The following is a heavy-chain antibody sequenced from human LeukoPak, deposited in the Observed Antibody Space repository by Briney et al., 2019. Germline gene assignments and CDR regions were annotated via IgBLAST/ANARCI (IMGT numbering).Heavy chain of an antibody. CDR1: GGPISSSGYY. Sequence: SETLSLTCTVSGGPISSSGYYWGWIRQPPGKGLEWIASIYYSGSTYYNPSLKSRVTMSVDTSKNQFSLKLSSVTAADTAVYYCASRVGGYYDSSGYLAAFDIWGQGTMVTVSS. D-gene: IGHD3-22*01. CDR3: ASRVGGYYDSSGYLAAFDI. V-gene: IGHV4-39*07. J-gene: IGHJ3*02. CDR2: IYYSGST.